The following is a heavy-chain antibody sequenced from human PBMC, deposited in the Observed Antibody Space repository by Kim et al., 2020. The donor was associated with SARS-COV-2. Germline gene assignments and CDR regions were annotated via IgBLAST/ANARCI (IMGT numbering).Heavy chain of an antibody. CDR3: ARSALYPRGPWVTGYYGMVRKNWYFDL. CDR2: IYPGDSDT. Sequence: GESLKISCKGSGYSFTSYWIGWVRQMPGKGLEWMGIIYPGDSDTRYSPSFQGQVTISADKSISTAYLQGSSLKASDTAMYYCARSALYPRGPWVTGYYGMVRKNWYFDLWGRGTLVTVSS. V-gene: IGHV5-51*01. J-gene: IGHJ2*01. CDR1: GYSFTSYW. D-gene: IGHD3-9*01.